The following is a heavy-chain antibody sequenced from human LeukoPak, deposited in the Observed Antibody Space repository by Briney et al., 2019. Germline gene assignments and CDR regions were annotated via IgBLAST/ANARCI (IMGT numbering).Heavy chain of an antibody. Sequence: GGSLKLSCVVSGLTFSASDMHWVRQASGKGLEWVGRVQTKPNNYATAYAASLKGRFTISRDGSINTAYLQMNSLRAEDTAVYYCTTYRSGHYWGPGTLVTVSS. J-gene: IGHJ4*02. V-gene: IGHV3-73*01. CDR3: TTYRSGHY. CDR1: GLTFSASD. D-gene: IGHD5-18*01. CDR2: VQTKPNNYAT.